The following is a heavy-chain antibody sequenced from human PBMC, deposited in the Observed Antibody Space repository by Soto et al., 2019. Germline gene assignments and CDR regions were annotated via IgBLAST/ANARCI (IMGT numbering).Heavy chain of an antibody. Sequence: QLQLQESGPGLVKPSETLSLTCTVSGGSISSSSYYWGWIRQPPGKGLEWIGSIYYSGSTYYNPSLKGRVTISVDTSKNQFSLKLSSVTAADTAVYYWARHGAGDYYYYDYMDVWGKGTTVTVSS. D-gene: IGHD1-26*01. J-gene: IGHJ6*03. CDR1: GGSISSSSYY. CDR2: IYYSGST. V-gene: IGHV4-39*01. CDR3: ARHGAGDYYYYDYMDV.